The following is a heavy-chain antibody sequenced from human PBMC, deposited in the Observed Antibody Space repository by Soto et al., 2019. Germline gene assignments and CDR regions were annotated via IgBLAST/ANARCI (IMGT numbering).Heavy chain of an antibody. CDR1: GGSISSGDYY. CDR2: IYYSGST. CDR3: ARVETGQGLWSGYYLFDY. Sequence: PSETLSLTCTVSGGSISSGDYYWSWIRQPPGKGLEWIGYIYYSGSTYYNPSLKSRVTISVDTSKNQFSLKLSSVTAADTAVYYCARVETGQGLWSGYYLFDYWGQGTLVTVSS. V-gene: IGHV4-30-4*01. J-gene: IGHJ4*02. D-gene: IGHD3-3*01.